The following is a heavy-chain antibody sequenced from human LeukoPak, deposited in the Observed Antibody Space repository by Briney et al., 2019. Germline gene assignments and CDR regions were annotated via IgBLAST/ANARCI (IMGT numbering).Heavy chain of an antibody. Sequence: SETLSLTCAVSGYSISSGYYWGWIRQPPGKGLEWTGNIYHSGSTYYNPSLKSRVTISVDTSKNQFSLKLSSVTAADTAVYYCARDDMVRGIKYYYYGMDVWGKGTTVTVSS. V-gene: IGHV4-38-2*02. CDR2: IYHSGST. D-gene: IGHD3-10*01. CDR1: GYSISSGYY. J-gene: IGHJ6*04. CDR3: ARDDMVRGIKYYYYGMDV.